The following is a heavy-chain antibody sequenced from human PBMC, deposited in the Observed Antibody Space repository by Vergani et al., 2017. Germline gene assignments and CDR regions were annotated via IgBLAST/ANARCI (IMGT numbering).Heavy chain of an antibody. CDR1: GFTVSSNY. CDR2: IYSGGST. CDR3: ARSPARRGMGFDY. V-gene: IGHV3-66*01. Sequence: EVQLVESGGGLVQPGGSLRLSCAASGFTVSSNYMSWVRQAPGKGLEWVSVIYSGGSTYYADSVKGRFTISRDNSKNTLYLQMNSLRAEDTAVYYCARSPARRGMGFDYWGQGTLVTVSS. J-gene: IGHJ4*02. D-gene: IGHD2-8*01.